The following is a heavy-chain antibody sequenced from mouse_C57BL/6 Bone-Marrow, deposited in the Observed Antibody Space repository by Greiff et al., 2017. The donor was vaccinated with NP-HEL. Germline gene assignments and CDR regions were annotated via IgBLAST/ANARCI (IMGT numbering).Heavy chain of an antibody. V-gene: IGHV5-17*01. CDR2: ISSGSSTL. Sequence: EVKLVESWGGLVKPGGSLKLSCAASGFTFSDYGMHWVRQAPEKGLEWVAYISSGSSTLYYADTVKGRFTISRDNAKNTLFLQMTSMRSEDTAMYYCARVWGFDYWGQGTTLTVSS. CDR1: GFTFSDYG. D-gene: IGHD2-10*02. J-gene: IGHJ2*01. CDR3: ARVWGFDY.